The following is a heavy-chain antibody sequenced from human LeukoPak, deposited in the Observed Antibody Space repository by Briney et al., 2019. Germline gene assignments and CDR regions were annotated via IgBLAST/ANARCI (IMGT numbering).Heavy chain of an antibody. CDR1: GGSFSGYY. J-gene: IGHJ4*02. V-gene: IGHV4-34*01. CDR2: INHSGST. Sequence: SETLSLTCAVYGGSFSGYYWSWIRQPPGKGLEWIGEINHSGSTNYNPSLKCRVTISVDTSKNQFSLKLSSVTAADTAVYYCAREGVPPMVRGVLRYWGQGTLVTVSS. D-gene: IGHD3-10*01. CDR3: AREGVPPMVRGVLRY.